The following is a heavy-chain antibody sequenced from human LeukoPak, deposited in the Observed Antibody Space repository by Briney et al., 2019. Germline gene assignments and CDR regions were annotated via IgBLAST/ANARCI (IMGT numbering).Heavy chain of an antibody. D-gene: IGHD2-15*01. CDR3: ASTYCSGGSCPYYYYYYMDV. V-gene: IGHV4-59*08. J-gene: IGHJ6*03. CDR2: IYYSGST. CDR1: GGSIRLYY. Sequence: SDSLSLPCTVSGGSIRLYYWRWIRQPPGKGLVWIGYIYYSGSTNYNPSLKSRVTISVDTSKNQFSLKLSSVTAADTAVYYCASTYCSGGSCPYYYYYYMDVWGKGTTVTVSS.